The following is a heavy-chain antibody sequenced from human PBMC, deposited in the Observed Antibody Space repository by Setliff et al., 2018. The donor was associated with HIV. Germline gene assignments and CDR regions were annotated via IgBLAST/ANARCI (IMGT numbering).Heavy chain of an antibody. J-gene: IGHJ4*02. CDR3: AREVWSEDDN. CDR2: ISASGSTI. V-gene: IGHV3-48*03. D-gene: IGHD3-10*01. Sequence: GGSLRLSCAASGFTFSSYEMNWVRQAPGKGLEWVAYISASGSTIYYTDSVKGRFTVSRDNAKNSLYLQMNSLRAEDAAVYYCAREVWSEDDNWGQGTLVTVSS. CDR1: GFTFSSYE.